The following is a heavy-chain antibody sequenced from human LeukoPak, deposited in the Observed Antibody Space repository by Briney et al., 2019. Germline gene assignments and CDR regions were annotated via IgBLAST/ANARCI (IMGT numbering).Heavy chain of an antibody. V-gene: IGHV4-39*01. CDR2: IYYSGNT. CDR3: ATPGLARAY. J-gene: IGHJ4*02. Sequence: SETLSLTCTVSGDSISSSSYYWGWIRQPPGKGLEWIGSIYYSGNTYYNASLKSRVTISGDTSKNQFSLILSSVTAADTAVYYCATPGLARAYWGQGTLVTVSS. CDR1: GDSISSSSYY.